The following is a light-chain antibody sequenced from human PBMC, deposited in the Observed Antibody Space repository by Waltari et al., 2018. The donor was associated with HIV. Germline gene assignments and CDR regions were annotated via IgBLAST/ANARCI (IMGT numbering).Light chain of an antibody. CDR3: AAWDGSVNYSPVV. V-gene: IGLV1-44*01. CDR2: NNN. J-gene: IGLJ2*01. CDR1: SSNHGSKT. Sequence: QSVLTQPPSVSGTPGQRFTISCSGSSSNHGSKTITWYQQLPGTAPKLLIYNNNQRPSGFPDRFSGSKSGTSASLAISGLQSEDEADYYCAAWDGSVNYSPVVFGGGTKLTVL.